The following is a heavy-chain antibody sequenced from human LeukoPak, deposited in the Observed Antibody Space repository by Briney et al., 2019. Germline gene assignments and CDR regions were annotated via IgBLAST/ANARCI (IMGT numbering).Heavy chain of an antibody. J-gene: IGHJ4*02. Sequence: ASVKVSCKASGYTFTGYYMHWVRQAPGQGLEWMGWINPNSGVTNYAQKFQGRVTMTRDTSISTAYMELSRLRSDDTAVYYCARDKYDYVWGSYSLLDYWGQGTLVTVSS. CDR2: INPNSGVT. CDR3: ARDKYDYVWGSYSLLDY. D-gene: IGHD3-16*01. V-gene: IGHV1-2*02. CDR1: GYTFTGYY.